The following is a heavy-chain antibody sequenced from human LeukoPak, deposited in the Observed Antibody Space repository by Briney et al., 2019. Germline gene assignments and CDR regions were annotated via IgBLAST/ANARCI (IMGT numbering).Heavy chain of an antibody. CDR3: AKDGRYCSSTSCSFPKNWFDP. J-gene: IGHJ5*02. CDR2: ISYDGSNK. CDR1: SSSS. D-gene: IGHD2-2*01. V-gene: IGHV3-30*18. Sequence: SSSSYYWGWIRQPPGKGLEWVAVISYDGSNKYYADSVKGRFTISRDNSKNTLYLQMNSLRAEDTAVYYCAKDGRYCSSTSCSFPKNWFDPWGQGTLVTVSS.